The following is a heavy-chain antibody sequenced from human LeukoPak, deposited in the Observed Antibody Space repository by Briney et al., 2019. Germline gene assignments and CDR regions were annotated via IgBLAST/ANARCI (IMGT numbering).Heavy chain of an antibody. D-gene: IGHD3-3*01. Sequence: GASVKVSCEASGYTFTSYDINWVRQAPGQGLEWMGWISAYNGNTNYAQKLQGRVTMTTDTSTSTAYMELRSLRSDDTAVYYCTRGGSLRSGYCFDYWGQGTLVTVSS. J-gene: IGHJ4*02. V-gene: IGHV1-18*01. CDR1: GYTFTSYD. CDR3: TRGGSLRSGYCFDY. CDR2: ISAYNGNT.